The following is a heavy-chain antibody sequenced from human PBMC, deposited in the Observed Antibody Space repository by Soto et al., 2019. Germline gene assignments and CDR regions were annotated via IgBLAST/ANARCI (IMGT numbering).Heavy chain of an antibody. D-gene: IGHD2-8*02. J-gene: IGHJ3*02. CDR1: GFICSSYD. Sequence: GGSLRLSCAASGFICSSYDMSWVRQAPGKGLEWVSTILVDGRTFYVDSVKGRFTISRDSSKNTVYLQMNSLTAGDTALYYCAKATATGGGAFDICGQGTMVTVSS. CDR3: AKATATGGGAFDI. CDR2: ILVDGRT. V-gene: IGHV3-23*01.